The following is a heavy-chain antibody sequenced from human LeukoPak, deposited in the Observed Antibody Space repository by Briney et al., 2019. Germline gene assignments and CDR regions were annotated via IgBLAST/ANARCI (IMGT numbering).Heavy chain of an antibody. CDR1: GGSISSSSYY. J-gene: IGHJ5*02. D-gene: IGHD2-8*01. Sequence: SETLSLTCTVSGGSISSSSYYWGWIRQPPGKGLEWIGSIYYSGSTYYNPSLRSRVTISVDTSKNQFSLKLSSVTAADTAVYYCARGRSSRQRMVYAIRFAVSGWFDPWGQGTLVTVSS. CDR2: IYYSGST. V-gene: IGHV4-39*07. CDR3: ARGRSSRQRMVYAIRFAVSGWFDP.